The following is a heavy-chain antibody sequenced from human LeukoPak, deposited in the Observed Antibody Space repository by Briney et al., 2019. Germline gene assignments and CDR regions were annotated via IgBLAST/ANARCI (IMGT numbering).Heavy chain of an antibody. Sequence: SETLSLTCTVSGYSISSGYYWGWIRQTPGKGLERIGRIEHRGGTYYNPSLKSRVTISVDTSKNQFSLKLSSVTASDTAVYYCAKAGAVVVVVAKFFGYWGEGTLVTVSS. CDR2: IEHRGGT. CDR1: GYSISSGYY. CDR3: AKAGAVVVVVAKFFGY. J-gene: IGHJ4*02. D-gene: IGHD2-15*01. V-gene: IGHV4-38-2*02.